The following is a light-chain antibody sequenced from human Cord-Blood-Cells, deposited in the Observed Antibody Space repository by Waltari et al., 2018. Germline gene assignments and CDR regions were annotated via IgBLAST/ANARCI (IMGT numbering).Light chain of an antibody. CDR1: SSDVGGYNY. V-gene: IGLV2-8*01. Sequence: QSALTQPPSASGPPGQSVTISCTGTSSDVGGYNYVPWYQQHPGKAPKRMIYEVSKRPSGVPDRFSGSKSGNTASLTVSGLQAEDEADYYCSSYAGSNNPHVVFGGGTKLTVL. CDR2: EVS. J-gene: IGLJ2*01. CDR3: SSYAGSNNPHVV.